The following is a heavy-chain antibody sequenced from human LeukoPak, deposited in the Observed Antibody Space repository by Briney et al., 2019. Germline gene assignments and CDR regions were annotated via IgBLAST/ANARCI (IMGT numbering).Heavy chain of an antibody. J-gene: IGHJ4*02. CDR2: ISGGGGYI. V-gene: IGHV3-23*01. CDR3: ATNRGTGMAFYDH. CDR1: GFTFSSYA. Sequence: PGGSLRLSCAASGFTFSSYAMTWVRRAPGKGLEWVSAISGGGGYIYYGDSVKGRFTSSRDNSESTLYLQMNNLRAEDTAVYYCATNRGTGMAFYDHWGQGTQVTVSS. D-gene: IGHD5-18*01.